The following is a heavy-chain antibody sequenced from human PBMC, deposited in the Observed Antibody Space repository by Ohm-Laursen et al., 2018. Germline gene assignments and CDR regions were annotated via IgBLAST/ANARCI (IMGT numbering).Heavy chain of an antibody. Sequence: SLRLSCAASGFTFSSYSMNWVRQVPGKGLEWVSSISSSSSYIYYADSVKGRFTISRDNAKNSLYLQMNSLRAEDTAVYYCARDRVNYGSGPRFDYWGQGTLVTVSS. J-gene: IGHJ4*02. CDR1: GFTFSSYS. V-gene: IGHV3-21*01. CDR3: ARDRVNYGSGPRFDY. CDR2: ISSSSSYI. D-gene: IGHD3-10*01.